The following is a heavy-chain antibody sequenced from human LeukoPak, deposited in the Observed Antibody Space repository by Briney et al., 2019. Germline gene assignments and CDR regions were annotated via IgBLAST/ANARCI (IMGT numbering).Heavy chain of an antibody. J-gene: IGHJ4*02. D-gene: IGHD1-26*01. V-gene: IGHV3-11*05. CDR2: ISSSSSYT. Sequence: AGSLRLSCAASGFTFSDYYMSWIRQAPGKGLEWVSYISSSSSYTNYADSVKGRFTISRDNAKNSLNLQMNSLRAEDTAVYYCARGGSYYFDYWGQGTLVTVSS. CDR1: GFTFSDYY. CDR3: ARGGSYYFDY.